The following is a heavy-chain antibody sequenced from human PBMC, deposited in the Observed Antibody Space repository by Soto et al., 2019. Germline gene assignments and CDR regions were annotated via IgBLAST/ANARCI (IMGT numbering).Heavy chain of an antibody. CDR2: IYHSGST. CDR3: ARGYGPYFDY. Sequence: TSETLSLTCAVSGGSISSGGYSWSWIRQPPGKGLEWIGYIYHSGSTYYNPSLKSRVTISVDRSKNQFSLKLSSVTAADTAVYYCARGYGPYFDYWGQGTLVTVSS. J-gene: IGHJ4*02. V-gene: IGHV4-30-2*01. CDR1: GGSISSGGYS. D-gene: IGHD5-18*01.